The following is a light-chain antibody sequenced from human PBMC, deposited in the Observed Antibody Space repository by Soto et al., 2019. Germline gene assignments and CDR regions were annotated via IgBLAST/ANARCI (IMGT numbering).Light chain of an antibody. J-gene: IGLJ3*02. CDR2: STN. CDR3: VLYMGSGIWV. V-gene: IGLV8-61*01. CDR1: SGSVSTSYY. Sequence: QTVVTQEPSFSVSPGRTVTLTCGLSSGSVSTSYYPSWYQQTPGQAPRTLMYSTNTRSSGVPDRFSGSILGNKAALTITGAQADDESDYYCVLYMGSGIWVFGGGTKVTV.